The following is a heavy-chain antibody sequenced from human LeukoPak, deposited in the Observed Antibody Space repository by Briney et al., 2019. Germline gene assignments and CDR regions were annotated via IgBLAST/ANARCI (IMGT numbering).Heavy chain of an antibody. V-gene: IGHV1-2*02. D-gene: IGHD6-6*01. Sequence: VASVKVSCKASGYTFTGYYMHWVRQAPGQGLEWMGWINPNSGGTNYAQKFQGRVTMTRDTSISTAYMELSRLRSDDTAVYYCAREMGSSSWPFDPWGQGTLVTVSS. CDR1: GYTFTGYY. CDR2: INPNSGGT. J-gene: IGHJ5*02. CDR3: AREMGSSSWPFDP.